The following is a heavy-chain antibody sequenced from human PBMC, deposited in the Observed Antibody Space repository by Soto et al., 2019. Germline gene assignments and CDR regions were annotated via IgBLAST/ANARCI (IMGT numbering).Heavy chain of an antibody. CDR2: ISWHSGSI. J-gene: IGHJ6*02. Sequence: RLSCEASGFTFDDYARHWVRQAPGRGLEWVSGISWHSGSIGYADSVKGRFTISRDNAKNSLYLQMNSLRAEDTALYYCAKSLGGGARGLYYYYYGMDVWGQSTKVTLCS. CDR3: AKSLGGGARGLYYYYYGMDV. CDR1: GFTFDDYA. D-gene: IGHD3-16*02. V-gene: IGHV3-9*01.